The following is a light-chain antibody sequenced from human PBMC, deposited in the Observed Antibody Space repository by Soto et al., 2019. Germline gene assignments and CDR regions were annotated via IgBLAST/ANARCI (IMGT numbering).Light chain of an antibody. Sequence: QPVLTQPPSVSGAPGQRVTISCTGSRFNIGAGYDVHWYQQLPGTAPKLLIYGNSNRPSGVPDRFSGSKSGTSASLAITGLQAEDEADYYCQSYDSSLSGYVFGTGTKVTVL. CDR2: GNS. CDR1: RFNIGAGYD. J-gene: IGLJ1*01. V-gene: IGLV1-40*01. CDR3: QSYDSSLSGYV.